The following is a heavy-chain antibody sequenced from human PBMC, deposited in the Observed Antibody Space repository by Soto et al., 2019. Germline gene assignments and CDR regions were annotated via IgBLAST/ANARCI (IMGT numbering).Heavy chain of an antibody. J-gene: IGHJ5*02. CDR3: VHLKGLIAGRLLGS. CDR1: GFSFNTPIPAVG. V-gene: IGHV2-5*01. Sequence: QIALKESGPTLVKPTQTLTLTCTFSGFSFNTPIPAVGVAWIRQPPGQALEWLALIYGNDDKRYSSSLRNRLFITQDTSKTQVVLTVTYMDTVDTHKYYCVHLKGLIAGRLLGSWGQGALVTVSS. CDR2: IYGNDDK. D-gene: IGHD6-6*01.